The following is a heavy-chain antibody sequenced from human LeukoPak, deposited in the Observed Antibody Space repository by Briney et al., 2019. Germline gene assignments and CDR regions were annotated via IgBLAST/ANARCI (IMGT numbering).Heavy chain of an antibody. CDR3: AREAPTTSISTSQGFDY. J-gene: IGHJ4*02. CDR1: GYTFTSYY. CDR2: INSSGGGT. D-gene: IGHD2-2*01. Sequence: GASVKVSCKASGYTFTSYYMHWVRQAPGQGLEWMGIINSSGGGTTYAQKFQGRVTMTRDTSTSTVYMELSSLRSEDTAVYYCAREAPTTSISTSQGFDYWGQGTLVTVSS. V-gene: IGHV1-46*01.